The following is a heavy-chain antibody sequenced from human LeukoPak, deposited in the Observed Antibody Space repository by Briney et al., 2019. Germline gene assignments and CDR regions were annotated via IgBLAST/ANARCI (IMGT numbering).Heavy chain of an antibody. J-gene: IGHJ4*02. Sequence: QPGGSLRLSCAASGFTFSCYGMHWVRQAPGKGLEWVAVISYDGSNKYYADSVKGRFTISRDNSKNTLYLQMNSLRAEDTAVYYCAKDERDGDGAYYFDYWGQGTLVTVSS. CDR2: ISYDGSNK. V-gene: IGHV3-30*18. D-gene: IGHD2-21*02. CDR3: AKDERDGDGAYYFDY. CDR1: GFTFSCYG.